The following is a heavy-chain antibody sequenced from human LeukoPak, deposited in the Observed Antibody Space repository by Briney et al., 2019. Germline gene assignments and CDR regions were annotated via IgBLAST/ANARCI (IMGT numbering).Heavy chain of an antibody. Sequence: ASVKVSCKVSGYTLTELSMHWVRQAPGKGLEWMGGFDPEDGETIYAQKFQGRVTMTEGTSTDTAYMELSSLRSEDTAVYYCATVYDTGGAFDIWGQGTMVTVSS. CDR2: FDPEDGET. D-gene: IGHD3-22*01. CDR1: GYTLTELS. CDR3: ATVYDTGGAFDI. J-gene: IGHJ3*02. V-gene: IGHV1-24*01.